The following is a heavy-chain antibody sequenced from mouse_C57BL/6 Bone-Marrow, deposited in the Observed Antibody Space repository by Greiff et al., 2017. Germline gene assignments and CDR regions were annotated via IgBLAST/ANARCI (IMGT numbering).Heavy chain of an antibody. V-gene: IGHV1-54*01. CDR2: INPGSGGT. J-gene: IGHJ4*01. CDR3: AREWLAYGMCY. CDR1: GYAFTNYL. Sequence: QVQLKQSGAELVRPGTSVKVSCKASGYAFTNYLIEWVKQRPGQGLEWIGVINPGSGGTNYNEKFKGKATLTADKSSSTAYMQLSSLTSEDSAVYFCAREWLAYGMCYWGQGTSVTVSS. D-gene: IGHD2-2*01.